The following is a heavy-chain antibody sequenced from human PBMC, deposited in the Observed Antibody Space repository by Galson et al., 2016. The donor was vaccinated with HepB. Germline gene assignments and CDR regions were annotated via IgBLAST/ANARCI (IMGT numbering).Heavy chain of an antibody. Sequence: SLRLSCAASGFTFSSYGMHWVRQAPGKGLEWVAVIWYDGSNKYYADSVKGRFTISRDNSTNPLYLQMNSLGAEDTAVYYCARDSRFGFSYYYFYGMDVWGQGTTVTVSS. J-gene: IGHJ6*02. CDR2: IWYDGSNK. D-gene: IGHD3-10*01. V-gene: IGHV3-33*01. CDR1: GFTFSSYG. CDR3: ARDSRFGFSYYYFYGMDV.